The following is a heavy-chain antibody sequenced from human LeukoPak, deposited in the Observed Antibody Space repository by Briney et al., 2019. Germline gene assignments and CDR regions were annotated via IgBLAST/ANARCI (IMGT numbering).Heavy chain of an antibody. J-gene: IGHJ4*02. CDR3: ARTVATGRFDY. V-gene: IGHV1-46*01. Sequence: ASVKVSCKASGYTFTSYYMHWVRQAPAQGLEWMGIINPSGGSTSYAQKFQGRVTMTRDTSTSTVYMELSSLRSEDTAVYYCARTVATGRFDYWGQGTLVTVSS. D-gene: IGHD1-1*01. CDR2: INPSGGST. CDR1: GYTFTSYY.